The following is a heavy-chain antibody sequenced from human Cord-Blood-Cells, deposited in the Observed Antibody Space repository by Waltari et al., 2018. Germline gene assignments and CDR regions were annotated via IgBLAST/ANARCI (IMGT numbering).Heavy chain of an antibody. CDR1: GFTFGSYA. CDR3: AKLMNSAVVPAAIGFDY. V-gene: IGHV3-23*01. CDR2: ISGSGGST. J-gene: IGHJ4*02. Sequence: EGQLLWSGGGLVQPGGSLRLSCAASGFTFGSYAICWVPQAPGKGLEWVSAISGSGGSTYYADSVKGRFTISRDNSKNTLYLQMNSLRAEDTAVYYCAKLMNSAVVPAAIGFDYWGQGTLVTVSS. D-gene: IGHD2-2*01.